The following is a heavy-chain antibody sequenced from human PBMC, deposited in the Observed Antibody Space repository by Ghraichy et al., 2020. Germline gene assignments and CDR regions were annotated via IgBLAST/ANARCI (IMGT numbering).Heavy chain of an antibody. CDR1: GGSISSSSYY. CDR3: ANLNYYDLGMDV. Sequence: SETLSLTCTVSGGSISSSSYYWGWIRQPPGKGLEWIGSIYYSGSTYYNPSLKSRVTISVDTSKNQFSLKLSSVTAADTAVYYCANLNYYDLGMDVWGQGTTVTVSS. V-gene: IGHV4-39*01. J-gene: IGHJ6*02. D-gene: IGHD3-3*01. CDR2: IYYSGST.